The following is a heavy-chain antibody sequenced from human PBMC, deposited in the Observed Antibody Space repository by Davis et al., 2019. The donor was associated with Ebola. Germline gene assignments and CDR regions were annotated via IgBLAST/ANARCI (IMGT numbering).Heavy chain of an antibody. CDR2: IKQDGSEK. Sequence: GGSLRLSCAASGFTFSSYEMNWVRQAPGKGLEWVANIKQDGSEKYYVDSVKGRFTISRDNAKNSLYLQMNSLRAEDTAVYYCAKWGARYCSGGSCYSGGMDVWGQGTTVTVSS. CDR1: GFTFSSYE. J-gene: IGHJ6*02. D-gene: IGHD2-15*01. V-gene: IGHV3-7*03. CDR3: AKWGARYCSGGSCYSGGMDV.